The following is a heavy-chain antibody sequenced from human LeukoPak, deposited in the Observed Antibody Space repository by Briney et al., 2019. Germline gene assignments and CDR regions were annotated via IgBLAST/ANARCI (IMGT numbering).Heavy chain of an antibody. CDR1: EFTFSSYA. J-gene: IGHJ4*02. Sequence: GGSLRLSCAASEFTFSSYAMSWVRQAPGKGLEWVSAISGSGGSTYYADSVKGRFTISRDNSKNTLYLQMNSLRAEDTAVYYCAKSPGSGSYYPFDYWGQGTLVTVSS. CDR3: AKSPGSGSYYPFDY. D-gene: IGHD3-10*01. CDR2: ISGSGGST. V-gene: IGHV3-23*01.